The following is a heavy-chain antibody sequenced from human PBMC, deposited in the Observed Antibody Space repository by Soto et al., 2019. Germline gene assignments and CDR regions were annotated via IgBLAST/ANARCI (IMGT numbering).Heavy chain of an antibody. Sequence: GGSLRLSCAASGFTFSSYGMHWLRQAPGKGLEWVAVISYDGSNKYYADSVKGRFTISRDNSKNTLYLQMNSLRAEDTAVYYCAKVIVGGYDRDYYYYGMDVWGQGTTVTVSS. D-gene: IGHD3-16*01. CDR1: GFTFSSYG. CDR3: AKVIVGGYDRDYYYYGMDV. J-gene: IGHJ6*02. V-gene: IGHV3-30*18. CDR2: ISYDGSNK.